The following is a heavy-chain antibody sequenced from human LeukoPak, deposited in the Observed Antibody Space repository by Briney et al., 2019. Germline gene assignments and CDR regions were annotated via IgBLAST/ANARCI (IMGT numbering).Heavy chain of an antibody. CDR2: ITSSSSYI. CDR1: GFTFSTYN. Sequence: GGSLRLSCAASGFTFSTYNMNWVRHAPGKGLEWISSITSSSSYIYYADSVKGRFTISRDNAKNSLYLQMNSLSPDDTAVYFCARDPYSGNYGNDYYYYMDVWGKGTTVTISS. V-gene: IGHV3-21*06. D-gene: IGHD1-26*01. CDR3: ARDPYSGNYGNDYYYYMDV. J-gene: IGHJ6*03.